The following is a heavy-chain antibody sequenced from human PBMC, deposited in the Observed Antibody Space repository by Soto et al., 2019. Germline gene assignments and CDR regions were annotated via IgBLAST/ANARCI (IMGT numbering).Heavy chain of an antibody. V-gene: IGHV4-61*01. Sequence: QVQLQESGPGLVKPSETLSLTCTVSGGSVSTPRYYWSWIRQPPGKGLEWIGYIYHRGSTNYNPPLKSRVTISVDTSKKQFSLKLSTVTAADTAVYYCARTETVMVPAASTYGMDVWGQGTTVTVSS. CDR2: IYHRGST. J-gene: IGHJ6*02. CDR1: GGSVSTPRYY. CDR3: ARTETVMVPAASTYGMDV. D-gene: IGHD2-2*01.